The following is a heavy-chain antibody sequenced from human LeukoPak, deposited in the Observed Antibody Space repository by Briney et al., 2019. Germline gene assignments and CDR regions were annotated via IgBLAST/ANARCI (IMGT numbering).Heavy chain of an antibody. CDR1: GGSISSSSYY. CDR3: ARADGYSSSRNWFDP. D-gene: IGHD6-13*01. J-gene: IGHJ5*02. CDR2: IYYSGST. V-gene: IGHV4-39*07. Sequence: SETLSLTCTVSGGSISSSSYYWGWIRQPPGKGLEWTGSIYYSGSTYYNPSLKSRVTILVDTSKNQFSLKLSSVTAADTAVYCCARADGYSSSRNWFDPWGQGTLVTVSS.